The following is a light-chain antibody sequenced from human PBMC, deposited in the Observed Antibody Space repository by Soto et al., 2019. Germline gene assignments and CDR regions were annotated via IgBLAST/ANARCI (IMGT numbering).Light chain of an antibody. V-gene: IGKV3-11*01. CDR1: PSVIAV. J-gene: IGKJ1*01. CDR2: NAS. CDR3: QQRSKWRT. Sequence: EIVLTHYLAPLSLSPGERTTLSCRAIPSVIAVLALFQQKPGQAPRLLIYNASKRATGIPARFSGSGFGTDYTRTIISLEPEDFAVEYWQQRSKWRTFGQGTKVDIK.